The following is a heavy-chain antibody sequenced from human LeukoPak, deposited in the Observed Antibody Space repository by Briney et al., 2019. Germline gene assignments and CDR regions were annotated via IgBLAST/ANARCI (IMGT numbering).Heavy chain of an antibody. D-gene: IGHD3-10*01. V-gene: IGHV3-9*01. Sequence: GGSLRLSCAASGFTFDYYAMHWVRQAPGKGLEWVSGISWNSGSIGYADSVKGRFIVSRDNSKNTVYLQMNSLRGEDTAAYYCARDYYGSGSGALDIWGQGTTVTVSS. CDR1: GFTFDYYA. CDR2: ISWNSGSI. CDR3: ARDYYGSGSGALDI. J-gene: IGHJ3*02.